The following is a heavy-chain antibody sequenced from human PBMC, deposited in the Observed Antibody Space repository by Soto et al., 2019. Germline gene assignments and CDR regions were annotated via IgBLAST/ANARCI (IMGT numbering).Heavy chain of an antibody. D-gene: IGHD3-22*01. Sequence: QVQLVQSGAEVKKPGSSVKVSCKASGDTFSSYAISWVRQAPGQGLEWMGGIIPIFGTANYALKFQGRVTITADESTSTAYTESTSLRSEDTAVYYCARDGSGYRSRASPMDVWGQGTTVTVSS. V-gene: IGHV1-69*01. CDR3: ARDGSGYRSRASPMDV. J-gene: IGHJ6*02. CDR2: IIPIFGTA. CDR1: GDTFSSYA.